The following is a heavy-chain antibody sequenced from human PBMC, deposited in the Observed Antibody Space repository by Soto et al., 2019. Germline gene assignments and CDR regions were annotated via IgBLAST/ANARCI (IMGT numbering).Heavy chain of an antibody. V-gene: IGHV3-73*02. D-gene: IGHD5-12*01. CDR2: IRSKANSYAT. Sequence: EVQLVESGGGLVQPGGSLKLSCAASGFTFSGSAIHWVRQASGKGLEWVGRIRSKANSYATGYAASVKGRFTISRDDSKNTAYLQMNSLKTEDTAVYYCAKTYGTYDYESLSAFDIWGQGTIVTVSS. J-gene: IGHJ3*02. CDR1: GFTFSGSA. CDR3: AKTYGTYDYESLSAFDI.